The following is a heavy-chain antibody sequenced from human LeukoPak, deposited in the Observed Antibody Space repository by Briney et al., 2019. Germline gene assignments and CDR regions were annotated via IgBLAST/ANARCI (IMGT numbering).Heavy chain of an antibody. D-gene: IGHD5-18*01. V-gene: IGHV3-53*01. CDR1: GFTVSSNY. CDR3: AREGQPHDAFDI. Sequence: SGGSLRLSCAASGFTVSSNYMSWVRQAPGKGLEWVSVIYSGGSTYYADSVKGRFTISRYNSKNTLYLQMNSLRAEDTAVYYCAREGQPHDAFDIWGQGTMVTVSS. CDR2: IYSGGST. J-gene: IGHJ3*02.